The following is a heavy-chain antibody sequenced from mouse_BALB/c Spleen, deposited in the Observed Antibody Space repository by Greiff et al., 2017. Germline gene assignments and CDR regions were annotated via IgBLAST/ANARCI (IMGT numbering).Heavy chain of an antibody. CDR3: ARGGIYDGYFYAMDY. CDR1: GYTFTSYW. D-gene: IGHD2-3*01. J-gene: IGHJ4*01. Sequence: QVQLQQPGAELVKPGASVKLSCKASGYTFTSYWMHWVKQRPGQGLEWIGEINPSNGRTNYNEKFKSKATLTVDKSSSTAYMQLSSLTSEDSAVYYCARGGIYDGYFYAMDYWGQGTSVTVSS. CDR2: INPSNGRT. V-gene: IGHV1S81*02.